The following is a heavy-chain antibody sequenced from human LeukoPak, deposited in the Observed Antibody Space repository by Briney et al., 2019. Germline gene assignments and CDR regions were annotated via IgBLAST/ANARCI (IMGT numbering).Heavy chain of an antibody. V-gene: IGHV3-74*01. Sequence: GGSLRLSCVASGFTFSRYWMHWVRQAPGKGLVWVSRINSDGRSTNYADSVKGRFTISRDNAKNSLYLQMNSLRADDTAMYYCARARYDSSGYYPILDYWGQGTLVTVSS. CDR2: INSDGRST. D-gene: IGHD3-22*01. CDR3: ARARYDSSGYYPILDY. J-gene: IGHJ4*02. CDR1: GFTFSRYW.